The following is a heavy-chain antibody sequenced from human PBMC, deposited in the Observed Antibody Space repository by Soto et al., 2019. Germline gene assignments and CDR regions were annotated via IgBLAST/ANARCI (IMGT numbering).Heavy chain of an antibody. V-gene: IGHV5-51*01. J-gene: IGHJ6*02. CDR2: IYPEDLET. Sequence: PGESLKISCQGSGYTFSDFWIAWVRRMPGKGLEWMGIIYPEDLETKYSPSFRGQVTISADRSIGTAYLQWRSLKASDTAMYYCARQRSPHYYYSGMDVWGQGTTVTVSS. CDR1: GYTFSDFW. CDR3: ARQRSPHYYYSGMDV.